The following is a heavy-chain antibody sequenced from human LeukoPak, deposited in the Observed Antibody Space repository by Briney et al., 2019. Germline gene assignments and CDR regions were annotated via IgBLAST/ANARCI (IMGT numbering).Heavy chain of an antibody. CDR1: EFTFSSYG. V-gene: IGHV3-30*02. CDR3: AKDRSFYDSSGYSYDY. Sequence: GGSLRLSCAASEFTFSSYGMHWVRQAPGKGLEWVAFIRYDGSNKYYADSVKGRFTISRDNSKNTLYLQMNSLRAEDTAVYYCAKDRSFYDSSGYSYDYWGQGTLVTVSS. J-gene: IGHJ4*02. D-gene: IGHD3-22*01. CDR2: IRYDGSNK.